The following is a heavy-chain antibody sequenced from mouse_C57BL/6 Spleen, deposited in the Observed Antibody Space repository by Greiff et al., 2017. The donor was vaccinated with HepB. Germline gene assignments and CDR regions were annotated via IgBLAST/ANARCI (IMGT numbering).Heavy chain of an antibody. V-gene: IGHV1-53*01. J-gene: IGHJ3*01. CDR3: ARDYYYGSSLRLAWFAY. CDR2: INTSNGGT. Sequence: QVQLQQPGTELVKPGASVKLSCKASGYTFTSYWMHWVKQRPGQGLEWIGNINTSNGGTNYNEKFKSKATLTVDKSSSTAYMQLSSLTSEDSAVYYCARDYYYGSSLRLAWFAYWGQGTLVTVSA. CDR1: GYTFTSYW. D-gene: IGHD1-1*01.